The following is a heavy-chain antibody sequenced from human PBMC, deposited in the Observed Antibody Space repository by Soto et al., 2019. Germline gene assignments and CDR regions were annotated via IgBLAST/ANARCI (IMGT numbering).Heavy chain of an antibody. Sequence: KPSETLSLTCAVYGGSFSGYYWSWIRQPPGKGLEWIGEINHSGSTNYNPSLKSRVTISVDTSKNQFSLKLSSVTAADTAVYYCASTTYYYDSEAYWGQGTLVTVSS. D-gene: IGHD3-22*01. CDR1: GGSFSGYY. CDR2: INHSGST. CDR3: ASTTYYYDSEAY. J-gene: IGHJ4*02. V-gene: IGHV4-34*01.